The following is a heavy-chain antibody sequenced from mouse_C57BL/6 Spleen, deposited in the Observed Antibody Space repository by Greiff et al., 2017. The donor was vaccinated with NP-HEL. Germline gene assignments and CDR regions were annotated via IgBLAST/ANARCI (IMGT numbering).Heavy chain of an antibody. D-gene: IGHD1-1*01. J-gene: IGHJ3*01. Sequence: VQLQQPGAELVKPGASVKLSCKASGYTFTSYWMHWVKQRPGQGLEWIGMIHPNSGSTNYNEKFKSKATLTVDKSSSTAYMQLSSLTSEDSAVYYCAPFITTVVAPFAYWGQGTLVTVSA. V-gene: IGHV1-64*01. CDR1: GYTFTSYW. CDR3: APFITTVVAPFAY. CDR2: IHPNSGST.